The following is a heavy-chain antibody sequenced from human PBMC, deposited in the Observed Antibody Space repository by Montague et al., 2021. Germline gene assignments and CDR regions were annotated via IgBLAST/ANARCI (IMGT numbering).Heavy chain of an antibody. J-gene: IGHJ6*02. V-gene: IGHV4-34*01. Sequence: SETLSLTCAVYGGSFNAYYWSWIRQSPGKGLEWIGEIHHRGSIYYDPTPDYNPSLPSRVTIAVYASKYQFSLRLRSVAAADTAVCYCARHAVGFESYYNGLDVWGRGTTVIVSS. D-gene: IGHD3-10*01. CDR2: IHHRGSIYYDPTP. CDR3: ARHAVGFESYYNGLDV. CDR1: GGSFNAYY.